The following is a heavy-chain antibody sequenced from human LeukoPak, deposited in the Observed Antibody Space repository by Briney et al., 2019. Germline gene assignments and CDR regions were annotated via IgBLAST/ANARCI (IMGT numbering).Heavy chain of an antibody. CDR1: GGSISNSNYY. Sequence: SETLSLTCTVSGGSISNSNYYWAWIRQPPGKGLEWIGTIYYSGNTYYNPSLKSRLTISVDTSKNQFSLKLSSVTAADTAVYYCAKEASYYYDSSGWDYWGQGTLVTVSS. D-gene: IGHD3-22*01. CDR2: IYYSGNT. CDR3: AKEASYYYDSSGWDY. J-gene: IGHJ4*02. V-gene: IGHV4-39*07.